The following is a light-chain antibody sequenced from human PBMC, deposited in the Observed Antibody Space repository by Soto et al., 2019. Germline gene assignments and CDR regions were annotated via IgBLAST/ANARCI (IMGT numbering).Light chain of an antibody. J-gene: IGKJ3*01. V-gene: IGKV2-30*01. CDR2: KVS. CDR3: MQGTHWPFT. Sequence: DVVMTQSPRSLPVTPGQPASISCRSSQSLLYRDGNTYLTWFHQRPGRSRRRLIYKVSSRDSGVPDRFSRSGSDTDFTLKISRVGAEDIGVYYFMQGTHWPFTSDPGTKGDIK. CDR1: QSLLYRDGNTY.